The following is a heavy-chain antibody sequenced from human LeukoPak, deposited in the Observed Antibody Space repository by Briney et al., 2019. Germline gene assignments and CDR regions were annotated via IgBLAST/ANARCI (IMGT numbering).Heavy chain of an antibody. Sequence: GGSLRLSCAASGFTFSSYAMSWVRQAPGKGLEGVSAISGSGGSRYYADSVKGRFTISRDNSKKTLYLQMNSLRAEDTAVYYCARVIGSSWNDYWGQGTLVTVSP. CDR3: ARVIGSSWNDY. CDR1: GFTFSSYA. D-gene: IGHD6-13*01. J-gene: IGHJ4*02. V-gene: IGHV3-23*01. CDR2: ISGSGGSR.